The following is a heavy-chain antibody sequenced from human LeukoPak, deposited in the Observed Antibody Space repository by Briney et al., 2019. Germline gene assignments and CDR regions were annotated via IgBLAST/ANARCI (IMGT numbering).Heavy chain of an antibody. CDR2: IYYSGST. Sequence: SQTLSLTCTVSGGSISSGDYYWSWIRQPPGKGLEWIGYIYYSGSTYYNPSLKRRVTISLDTSKNQFSLKLSSVTAADTAVYYCAREQVAASDYYYYGMDVWGQGTTVTVSS. J-gene: IGHJ6*02. CDR1: GGSISSGDYY. V-gene: IGHV4-30-4*01. CDR3: AREQVAASDYYYYGMDV. D-gene: IGHD2-15*01.